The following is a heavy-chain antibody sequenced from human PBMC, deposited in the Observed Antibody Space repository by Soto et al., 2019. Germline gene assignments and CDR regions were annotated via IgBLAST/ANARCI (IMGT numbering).Heavy chain of an antibody. V-gene: IGHV4-59*08. Sequence: QVQLQQSGPGLVKPSETLSLTCTVSSGPSSSHNWGWIRQSPGRGLEWIGYVYNTGGTSYNPSLKSRVTISADMSANHISLTLSFVTAADTAIYYCARQGIGSLHGLVDVWGQGTTVSVSS. D-gene: IGHD1-26*01. CDR1: SGPSSSHN. CDR2: VYNTGGT. J-gene: IGHJ6*02. CDR3: ARQGIGSLHGLVDV.